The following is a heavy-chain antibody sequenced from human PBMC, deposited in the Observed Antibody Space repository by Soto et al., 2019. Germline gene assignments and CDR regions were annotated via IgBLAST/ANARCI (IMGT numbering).Heavy chain of an antibody. D-gene: IGHD3-22*01. CDR1: GGSISTYY. CDR2: IYASGAT. V-gene: IGHV4-59*01. CDR3: ARSHSFDGSIYHYNSDF. Sequence: SETLSLTCTVSGGSISTYYWSWIRQPPGGTLEWIGYIYASGATTYNPSLESRVTMSVDMPNNEFSLELTSLTAADTAVYYCARSHSFDGSIYHYNSDFWGQGTLVIVSS. J-gene: IGHJ4*02.